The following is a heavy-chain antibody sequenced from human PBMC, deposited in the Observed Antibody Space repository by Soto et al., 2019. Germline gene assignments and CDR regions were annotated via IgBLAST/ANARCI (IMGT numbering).Heavy chain of an antibody. V-gene: IGHV3-23*01. Sequence: EVQLLESGGGVVQPGGSLRLSCVASGFNFKKFAMAWVRQAPGEGLEWVSGISCCGGSTSYADSVKGRFSIARDDSKNTLSLQMNSLRVEDTAQYYCAKADCDQWLVPHLDNWGQGTLVTVS. CDR1: GFNFKKFA. CDR2: ISCCGGST. J-gene: IGHJ4*02. D-gene: IGHD6-19*01. CDR3: AKADCDQWLVPHLDN.